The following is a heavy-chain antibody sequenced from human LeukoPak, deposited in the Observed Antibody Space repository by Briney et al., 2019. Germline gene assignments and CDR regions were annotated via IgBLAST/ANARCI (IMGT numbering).Heavy chain of an antibody. D-gene: IGHD6-13*01. V-gene: IGHV4-39*01. CDR2: IYYSGNT. Sequence: SETLSLTCTVSGGSISSSNFYWGWIRQPPGMGLEWIGSIYYSGNTYYRSSLKSRVTITLDTSKNQFFLKLHSVTAADTAMYYCARHSGPYGRSWFDYWGQGSLVTVSS. CDR3: ARHSGPYGRSWFDY. CDR1: GGSISSSNFY. J-gene: IGHJ4*02.